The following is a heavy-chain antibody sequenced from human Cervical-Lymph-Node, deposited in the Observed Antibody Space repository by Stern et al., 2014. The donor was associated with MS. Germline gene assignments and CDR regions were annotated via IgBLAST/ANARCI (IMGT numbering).Heavy chain of an antibody. CDR3: ACQNLDCLSN. CDR2: VNYAGTT. J-gene: IGHJ4*02. V-gene: IGHV4-39*07. CDR1: GGSFISSGLY. Sequence: QVQLVESGPGLVKPSESLSLNCSVSGGSFISSGLYWVWVRQPPGQGLVWIGHVNYAGTTSYNPFPKSLGSLSVAQPPRWVFPRLNSVTAADTAMYYCACQNLDCLSNWGQGSLVTVSS. D-gene: IGHD3-9*01.